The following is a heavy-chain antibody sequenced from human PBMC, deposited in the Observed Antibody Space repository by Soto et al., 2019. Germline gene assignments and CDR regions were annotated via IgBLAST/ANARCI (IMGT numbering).Heavy chain of an antibody. J-gene: IGHJ6*03. Sequence: SETLSLTCTVSGGSISSYYWSWIRQPPGKGLEWIGYIYYSGSTNYNPSLKSRVTISVDTSKNQFSLKLSSVTAADTAVYYCARHRNNRYYYYYKDVWGKGTTVTVSS. D-gene: IGHD1-1*01. V-gene: IGHV4-59*08. CDR3: ARHRNNRYYYYYKDV. CDR2: IYYSGST. CDR1: GGSISSYY.